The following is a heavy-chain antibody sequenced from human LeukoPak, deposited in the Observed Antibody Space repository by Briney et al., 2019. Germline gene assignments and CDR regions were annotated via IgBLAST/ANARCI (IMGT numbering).Heavy chain of an antibody. CDR1: GGSISSFY. V-gene: IGHV4-59*08. J-gene: IGHJ4*02. CDR3: ARGGGDGGFDF. Sequence: SETLSLTCTVSGGSISSFYWSWIRQPPGKGLEWIGYIYYIGNTNYNPSLKSRVTISVDTSENQFSLKPSSVTAADTAVYYCARGGGDGGFDFWGQGTLVTVSS. D-gene: IGHD3-16*01. CDR2: IYYIGNT.